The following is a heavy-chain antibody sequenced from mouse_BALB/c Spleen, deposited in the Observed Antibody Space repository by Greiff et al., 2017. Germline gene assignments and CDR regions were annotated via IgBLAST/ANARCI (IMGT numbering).Heavy chain of an antibody. CDR3: TRVDGYYGDYYLDY. J-gene: IGHJ2*01. CDR2: IRLKSNNYAT. V-gene: IGHV6-6*02. Sequence: EVMLVESGGGLVQPGGSMKLSCVASGFTFSNYWMNWVRQSPEKGLEWVAEIRLKSNNYATHYAESVKGRFTISRDDSKSSVYLQMNNLRAEDTGIYYCTRVDGYYGDYYLDYWGQGTTLTVSS. D-gene: IGHD2-3*01. CDR1: GFTFSNYW.